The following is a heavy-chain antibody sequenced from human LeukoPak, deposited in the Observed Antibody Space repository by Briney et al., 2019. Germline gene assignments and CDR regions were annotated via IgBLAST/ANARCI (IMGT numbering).Heavy chain of an antibody. Sequence: QTGGSLRLSCAASGFTFSSYGMSWVRQAPGKGLEWVSAISGSGGSTYYADSVKGRFTISRDNSKNTLYLQMNSLRAEDTAVYYCARRAGGYSHPYDYWGQGTLVTVSS. D-gene: IGHD4-23*01. CDR1: GFTFSSYG. CDR3: ARRAGGYSHPYDY. V-gene: IGHV3-23*01. CDR2: ISGSGGST. J-gene: IGHJ4*02.